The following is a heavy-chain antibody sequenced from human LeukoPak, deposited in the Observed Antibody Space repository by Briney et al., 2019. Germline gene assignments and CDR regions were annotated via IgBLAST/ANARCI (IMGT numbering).Heavy chain of an antibody. D-gene: IGHD6-13*01. CDR3: AKTPDSSRGGFDY. CDR1: GFTFSSYG. V-gene: IGHV3-30*02. CDR2: IRYDGSNK. Sequence: GGSLRLSCAASGFTFSSYGMHWVRQAPGEGLEWVAFIRYDGSNKYYADSVKGRFTISRDNSKNTLSLQMNSPRAGDTALYYCAKTPDSSRGGFDYWGQGSLVTVSS. J-gene: IGHJ4*02.